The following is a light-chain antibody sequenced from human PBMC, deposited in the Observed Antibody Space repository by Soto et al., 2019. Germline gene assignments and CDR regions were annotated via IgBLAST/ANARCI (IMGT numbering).Light chain of an antibody. Sequence: QLTQSPSSLSASIGDRVTITCRASQGISSYLAWYQQKPGKAPKLLIYAASTLQSGVPSRFSGSGSGTDFTLTITSLQPEDFATYYCHQLNSYPSFGGGTKVDIK. V-gene: IGKV1-9*01. CDR3: HQLNSYPS. J-gene: IGKJ4*01. CDR1: QGISSY. CDR2: AAS.